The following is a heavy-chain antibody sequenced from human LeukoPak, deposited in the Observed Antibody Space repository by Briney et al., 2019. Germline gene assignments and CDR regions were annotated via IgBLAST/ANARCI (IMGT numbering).Heavy chain of an antibody. J-gene: IGHJ4*02. CDR2: IHYSGST. Sequence: KPSEILSLTCTVSGGSISSSSYYWGWIRQPPGRGLEWIGSIHYSGSTSYNPSLRSRVTISVDKSKNQFFLKLSSVTATDTAVYYCARRVHSSSWSSYFDYWGQETLVTVSS. CDR1: GGSISSSSYY. CDR3: ARRVHSSSWSSYFDY. V-gene: IGHV4-61*05. D-gene: IGHD6-13*01.